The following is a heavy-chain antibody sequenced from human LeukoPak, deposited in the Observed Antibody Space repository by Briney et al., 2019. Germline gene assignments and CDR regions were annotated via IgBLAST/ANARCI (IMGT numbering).Heavy chain of an antibody. J-gene: IGHJ6*02. V-gene: IGHV4-59*01. CDR3: ARDGRSGYYYYYGMDV. Sequence: PSETLSITCTVSGGSISSYYWSWIRQPPGKGLEWIGYIYYSGSTNYNPSLKSRVTISVDTSKNQFSLKLSSVTAADTAVYYCARDGRSGYYYYYGMDVWGQGTTVTVSS. CDR1: GGSISSYY. D-gene: IGHD5-12*01. CDR2: IYYSGST.